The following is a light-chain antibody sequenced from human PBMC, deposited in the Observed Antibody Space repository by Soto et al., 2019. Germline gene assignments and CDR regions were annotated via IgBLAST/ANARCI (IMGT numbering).Light chain of an antibody. J-gene: IGKJ2*01. V-gene: IGKV3-20*01. CDR1: RSVISNF. CDR2: DSS. CDR3: HQTFHSPRT. Sequence: EIVLTQSPDTLSLSPGETASLSCWASRSVISNFLAWYQQRRGQPPRLLIYDSSKRATGIPARFTGSGSGTAFTLTISRVEPGASAVYYCHQTFHSPRTFGQGTSLEIK.